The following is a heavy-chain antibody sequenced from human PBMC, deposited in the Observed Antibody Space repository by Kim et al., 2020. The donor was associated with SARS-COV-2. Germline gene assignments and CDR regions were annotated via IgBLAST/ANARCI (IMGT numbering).Heavy chain of an antibody. J-gene: IGHJ4*02. V-gene: IGHV3-66*01. D-gene: IGHD3-10*01. CDR3: ARGFWGYYGSGSYYPFDY. CDR2: IYSGGST. Sequence: GGSLRLSCAASGFTVSSNYMSWVRQAPGKGLEWVSVIYSGGSTYYADSVKGRFTISRDNSTNTLYLQMNSLRAEDTAVYYCARGFWGYYGSGSYYPFDYWGQGTLVTVSS. CDR1: GFTVSSNY.